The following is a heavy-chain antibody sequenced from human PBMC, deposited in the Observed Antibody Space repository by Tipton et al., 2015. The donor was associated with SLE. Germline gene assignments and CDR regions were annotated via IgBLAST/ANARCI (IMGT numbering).Heavy chain of an antibody. J-gene: IGHJ4*02. CDR1: GFTFSSYD. CDR2: KRAEGNDK. D-gene: IGHD4/OR15-4a*01. CDR3: ATVDFGVNPLDY. Sequence: RSLRLSCAASGFTFSSYDMHWVRQAPGKGLEWVAVKRAEGNDKYYVESVKGRFTISRDNSKNTLYLQMNSLRPEDTALYFCATVDFGVNPLDYWGQGTLVTVSS. V-gene: IGHV3-33*01.